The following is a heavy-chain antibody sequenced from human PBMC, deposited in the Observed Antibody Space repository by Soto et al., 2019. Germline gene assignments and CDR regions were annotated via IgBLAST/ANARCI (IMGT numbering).Heavy chain of an antibody. CDR2: IYHSGST. J-gene: IGHJ4*02. V-gene: IGHV4-38-2*02. Sequence: PSETLSLTCAVSGYSISSGYYWGWIRQPPGKGLEWIGSIYHSGSTYYNPSLKSRVTISVDTSKNQFSLKLSSVTAADTAVYYCARDSRYSGSYYQYYFDYWGQGTLVTVSS. D-gene: IGHD1-26*01. CDR1: GYSISSGYY. CDR3: ARDSRYSGSYYQYYFDY.